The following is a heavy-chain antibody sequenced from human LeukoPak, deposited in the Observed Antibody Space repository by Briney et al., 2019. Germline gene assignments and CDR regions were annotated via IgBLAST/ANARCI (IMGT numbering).Heavy chain of an antibody. D-gene: IGHD3-9*01. CDR2: MNPDTGNT. J-gene: IGHJ5*02. CDR3: ARSPDRYYDILTGYYNIWFDP. CDR1: GYTFTNYD. V-gene: IGHV1-8*01. Sequence: ASVKVSCKASGYTFTNYDINWVRQATGQGLEWLGWMNPDTGNTGSAQKFQGRVTMTRNTSISTAYMELSSLRSDDTAVYYCARSPDRYYDILTGYYNIWFDPWGRGTLVTVSS.